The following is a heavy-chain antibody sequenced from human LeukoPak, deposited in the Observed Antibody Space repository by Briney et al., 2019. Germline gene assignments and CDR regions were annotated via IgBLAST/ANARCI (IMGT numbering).Heavy chain of an antibody. Sequence: PSETLSLTCAVYGGSFSGYYWSWIRQPPGKGLEWIGEINHSGSTNYNPSLKSRVTISVDTSKNQFSLKLRSVTAADRAVYYCARQSYSRGRLPDDYWGQGTLVTVSS. CDR2: INHSGST. J-gene: IGHJ4*02. V-gene: IGHV4-34*01. CDR1: GGSFSGYY. CDR3: ARQSYSRGRLPDDY. D-gene: IGHD6-13*01.